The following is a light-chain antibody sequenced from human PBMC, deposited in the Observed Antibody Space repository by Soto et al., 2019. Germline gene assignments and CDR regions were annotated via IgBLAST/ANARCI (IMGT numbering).Light chain of an antibody. CDR1: QSVSSSY. V-gene: IGKV3-20*01. CDR2: GAS. CDR3: QQYGISPDT. Sequence: EIVLTQSPGTLSLSPGERATLSCRASQSVSSSYLAWYQQKPGQAPRLLIYGASSRATGIPDRFSGSGSGTDVTLNISRLEPEDFAVYYCQQYGISPDTFGQGTKLEIK. J-gene: IGKJ2*01.